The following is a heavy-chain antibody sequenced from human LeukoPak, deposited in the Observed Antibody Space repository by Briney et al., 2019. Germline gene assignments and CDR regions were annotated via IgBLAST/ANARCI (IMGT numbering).Heavy chain of an antibody. D-gene: IGHD2-15*01. Sequence: GESLKISCKGSGYSINNYWIGWVRQMPGKGLEWMGTIYPADSDIRYSPSFQGQVTISADKSISTAYLQWSSLKASDTAMYYCARQEYCSGGSCYTWFDPWGQGTLVTVSS. V-gene: IGHV5-51*01. CDR1: GYSINNYW. CDR3: ARQEYCSGGSCYTWFDP. J-gene: IGHJ5*02. CDR2: IYPADSDI.